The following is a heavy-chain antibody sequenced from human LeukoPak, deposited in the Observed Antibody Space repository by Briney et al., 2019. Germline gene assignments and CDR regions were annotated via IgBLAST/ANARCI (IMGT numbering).Heavy chain of an antibody. J-gene: IGHJ4*02. CDR1: GFTFDDYA. Sequence: PGRSLRLSCAASGFTFDDYAMHWVRQAPGKGLEWVAFIRYDGSNKYYADSVKGRFTISRDNSKNTLYLQMNSLRAEDTAVYYCAKWAGMDQRPGYWGQGTLVTVSS. V-gene: IGHV3-30*02. CDR2: IRYDGSNK. D-gene: IGHD2-2*01. CDR3: AKWAGMDQRPGY.